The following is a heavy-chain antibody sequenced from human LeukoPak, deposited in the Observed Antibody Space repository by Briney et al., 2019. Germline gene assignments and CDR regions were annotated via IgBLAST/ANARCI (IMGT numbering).Heavy chain of an antibody. Sequence: SETLSLTCTVSGGSISSSSYYWGWIRQPPGKGLEWIGSIYYSGSTYYNPSLKSRVTISVDTSKNQFSLKLSSVTAADTAVYYCASHNSGSWGIDPWGQGTLVTVSS. D-gene: IGHD1-26*01. CDR3: ASHNSGSWGIDP. CDR2: IYYSGST. CDR1: GGSISSSSYY. J-gene: IGHJ5*02. V-gene: IGHV4-39*07.